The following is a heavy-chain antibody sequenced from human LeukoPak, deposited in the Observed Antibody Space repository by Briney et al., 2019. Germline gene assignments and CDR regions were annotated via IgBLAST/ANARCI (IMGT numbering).Heavy chain of an antibody. D-gene: IGHD5-18*01. Sequence: SETLSLTCTVSGYSISSGYYWGWIRQPPGKWLEWIGSIYHSGSTYYNPSLKSRVTISVDTSKNQFSLKLSSVTAADTAVYYCASKRGYSYGYWFDPWGQGTLVTVSS. CDR2: IYHSGST. CDR3: ASKRGYSYGYWFDP. CDR1: GYSISSGYY. J-gene: IGHJ5*02. V-gene: IGHV4-38-2*02.